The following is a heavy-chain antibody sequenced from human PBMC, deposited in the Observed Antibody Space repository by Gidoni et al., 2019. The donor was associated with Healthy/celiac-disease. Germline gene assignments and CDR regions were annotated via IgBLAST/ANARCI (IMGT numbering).Heavy chain of an antibody. CDR1: GFTFSNAW. Sequence: EVQLVESGGGLVKPGGSLRLSCAASGFTFSNAWMSWVRQAPGKGLEWVGRIKSKTDGGTTDYAAPVKGRFTISRDDSKNTLYLQMNSLKTEDTAVYYCTGASNRLDYYYGMDVWGQGTTVTVSS. D-gene: IGHD3-9*01. V-gene: IGHV3-15*01. CDR3: TGASNRLDYYYGMDV. CDR2: IKSKTDGGTT. J-gene: IGHJ6*02.